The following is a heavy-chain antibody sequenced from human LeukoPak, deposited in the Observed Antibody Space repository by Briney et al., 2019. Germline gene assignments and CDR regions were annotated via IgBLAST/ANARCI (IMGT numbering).Heavy chain of an antibody. V-gene: IGHV3-15*01. D-gene: IGHD3-22*01. CDR3: TQGSMIVVATNNYYFDY. CDR1: GFTFSNAW. CDR2: IKSKTDGGTT. J-gene: IGHJ4*02. Sequence: GGSLGLSCAASGFTFSNAWMSWVRQAPGKGLEWVGRIKSKTDGGTTDYAAPVKGRFTISRDDSKNTLYLQMNSLKTEDTAVYYCTQGSMIVVATNNYYFDYWGQGTLVTVSS.